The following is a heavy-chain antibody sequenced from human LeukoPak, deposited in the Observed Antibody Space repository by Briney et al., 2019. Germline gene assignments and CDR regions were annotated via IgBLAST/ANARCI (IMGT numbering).Heavy chain of an antibody. CDR1: GFTFSSYG. CDR3: AKDSRHYDSSGYGYFDY. CDR2: ISGSGGST. Sequence: PGGSLRLSCAPSGFTFSSYGMSWVRQAPGKGLEWVSAISGSGGSTYYADSVKGRFTISRANSKNTLYLQMNSLRAEDTAVDYCAKDSRHYDSSGYGYFDYWGQGTLVTVSS. D-gene: IGHD3-22*01. V-gene: IGHV3-23*01. J-gene: IGHJ4*02.